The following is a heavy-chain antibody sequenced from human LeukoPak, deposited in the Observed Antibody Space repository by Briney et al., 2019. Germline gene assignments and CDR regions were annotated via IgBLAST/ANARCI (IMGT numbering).Heavy chain of an antibody. CDR2: IKQDGSEE. CDR1: GFRFSSDW. CDR3: ARDPRVGAKDYYYYYMDV. J-gene: IGHJ6*03. D-gene: IGHD1-26*01. Sequence: PGGSLRLSCAASGFRFSSDWMSWVRQAPGKGLEWVANIKQDGSEEYYVDSVKGRFTISRDNSKNTLYLQMNSLRAEDTAVYYCARDPRVGAKDYYYYYMDVWGKGTTVTVSS. V-gene: IGHV3-7*01.